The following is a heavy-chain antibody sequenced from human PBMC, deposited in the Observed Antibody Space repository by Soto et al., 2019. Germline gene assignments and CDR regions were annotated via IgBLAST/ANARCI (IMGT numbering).Heavy chain of an antibody. Sequence: SVKVSCTVSGCAFSNHAISWVRQAPGQGLEWMGGIVPMFGTSNYAQKFQGRVTTTADKSTNTAYMELSSLTSEDTAVYYCARGDDFDYYYGVDVWGQGTTVTVSS. CDR3: ARGDDFDYYYGVDV. V-gene: IGHV1-69*06. D-gene: IGHD3-16*01. CDR2: IVPMFGTS. CDR1: GCAFSNHA. J-gene: IGHJ6*02.